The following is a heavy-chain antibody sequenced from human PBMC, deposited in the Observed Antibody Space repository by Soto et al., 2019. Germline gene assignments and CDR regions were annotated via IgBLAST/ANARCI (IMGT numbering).Heavy chain of an antibody. CDR2: ISYTGTT. D-gene: IGHD3-22*01. Sequence: SETLSLTCAVSGVSISIRTYYWGWIRQPPGKGLEWIGYISYTGTTNYSPSLKSRVTISVDTSKNQFSLKLSSVTAADTAVYYSAREFYDSSGNWFDPWGQGTLVTVSS. CDR3: AREFYDSSGNWFDP. V-gene: IGHV4-61*05. CDR1: GVSISIRTYY. J-gene: IGHJ5*02.